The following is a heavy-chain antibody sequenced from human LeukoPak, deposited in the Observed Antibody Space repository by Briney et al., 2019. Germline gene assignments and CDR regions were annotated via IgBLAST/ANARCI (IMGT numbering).Heavy chain of an antibody. J-gene: IGHJ5*02. V-gene: IGHV1-8*03. CDR2: LNPNSGNA. CDR3: ARRKFLGWFDP. D-gene: IGHD7-27*01. CDR1: GYIFTTYD. Sequence: GASXXVSCKASGYIFTTYDIGWVRQATGQGLEWMGWLNPNSGNAGYAQKFQGRVTIYRNTSIRTEYMEVSSLRSDDTAIYYCARRKFLGWFDPWGQGTLVTVSS.